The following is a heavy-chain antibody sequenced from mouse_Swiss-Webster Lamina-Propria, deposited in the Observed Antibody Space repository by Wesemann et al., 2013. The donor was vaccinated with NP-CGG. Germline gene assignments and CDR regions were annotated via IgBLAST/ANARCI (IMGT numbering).Heavy chain of an antibody. Sequence: EYAGYISYSGSTYYNPSLKSRISITRDTSKNQYYLQLNSVTTEDTATYYCARYSLPYYFDYWGQGTTLTVSS. CDR2: ISYSGST. V-gene: IGHV3-8*02. D-gene: IGHD1-1*01. CDR3: ARYSLPYYFDY. J-gene: IGHJ2*01.